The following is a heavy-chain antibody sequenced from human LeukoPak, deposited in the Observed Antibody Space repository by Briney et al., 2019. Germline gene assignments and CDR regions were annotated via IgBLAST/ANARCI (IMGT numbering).Heavy chain of an antibody. D-gene: IGHD4-23*01. Sequence: GESLKISCKGSGYSFTSYWIGWVRQMPGKGLEGMGIIYPGDSDTRYSPSFQGQVTISADKSISTAYLQWSSLKASDTAMYYCARLPDYGGDPYYYGMDVWGQGTTVTVSS. V-gene: IGHV5-51*01. J-gene: IGHJ6*02. CDR2: IYPGDSDT. CDR1: GYSFTSYW. CDR3: ARLPDYGGDPYYYGMDV.